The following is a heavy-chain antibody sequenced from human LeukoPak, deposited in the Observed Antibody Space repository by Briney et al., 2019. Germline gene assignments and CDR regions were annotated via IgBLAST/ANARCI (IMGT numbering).Heavy chain of an antibody. CDR1: GVSLSPSGVG. CDR3: ARLSFLYYDY. Sequence: SGPTLVKPTQTLTLTCTFSGVSLSPSGVGVGWIRQPPGTALEWLALFYWDDDKRYSPSLKSRHAITKDTSNNQVVLTTANMDPVDTATYYCARLSFLYYDYWGQGTLVTVSS. D-gene: IGHD2/OR15-2a*01. J-gene: IGHJ4*02. V-gene: IGHV2-5*02. CDR2: FYWDDDK.